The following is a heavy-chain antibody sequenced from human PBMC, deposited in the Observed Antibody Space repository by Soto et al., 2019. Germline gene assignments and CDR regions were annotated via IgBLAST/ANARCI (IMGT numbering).Heavy chain of an antibody. CDR2: FYYTGST. D-gene: IGHD3-22*01. CDR3: ARSMHYSDGSNYSLFDY. CDR1: GGSVSSGNYY. V-gene: IGHV4-61*01. J-gene: IGHJ4*02. Sequence: SETLSLTCTVSGGSVSSGNYYWSWIRQPPGKGLEWIGYFYYTGSTNYNPSLKSRVTISIDASKNQFSLRLSSVTAADTAVYYCARSMHYSDGSNYSLFDYWGQGTLVTVSS.